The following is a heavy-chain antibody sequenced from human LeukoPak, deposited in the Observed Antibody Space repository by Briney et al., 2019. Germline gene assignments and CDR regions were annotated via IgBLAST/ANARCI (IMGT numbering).Heavy chain of an antibody. CDR1: GGTFSSYA. CDR2: IIPIFGTA. CDR3: ARDHYYDSSGYGY. J-gene: IGHJ4*02. V-gene: IGHV1-69*05. Sequence: SVKVSCKASGGTFSSYAISRVRQAPGQGLEWMGRIIPIFGTANYAQKFQGRVTITTDESTSTAYMELSSLRSEDTAVYYCARDHYYDSSGYGYWGQGTLVTVSS. D-gene: IGHD3-22*01.